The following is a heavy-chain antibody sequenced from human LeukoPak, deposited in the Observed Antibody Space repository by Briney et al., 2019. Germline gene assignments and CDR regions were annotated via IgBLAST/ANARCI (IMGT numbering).Heavy chain of an antibody. CDR1: GGSFSGYY. V-gene: IGHV4-34*01. CDR3: ARRVRLRVNWFDP. Sequence: KPSETLSLTCAVYGGSFSGYYWSWIRQPPGKGLEWIGEINHSGSTNYNPSLKSRVTISVDTTKNQFSLKLNSVTAADTAVYYCARRVRLRVNWFDPWGQGTLVTVSS. D-gene: IGHD5-12*01. CDR2: INHSGST. J-gene: IGHJ5*02.